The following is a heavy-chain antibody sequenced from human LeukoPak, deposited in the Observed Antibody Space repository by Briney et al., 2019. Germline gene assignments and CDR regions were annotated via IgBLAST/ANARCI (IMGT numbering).Heavy chain of an antibody. J-gene: IGHJ4*02. D-gene: IGHD6-19*01. CDR3: AGSSSYSSGWYMIDY. Sequence: ASVTVSFKSSGYTFTIYGISWVRQAPGQGLEWMGWISAYNGNTNYAQKLQGRVTMTTDTSTSTAYMELRSLRSDDTAVYYCAGSSSYSSGWYMIDYWGQGTLVTVSS. V-gene: IGHV1-18*01. CDR1: GYTFTIYG. CDR2: ISAYNGNT.